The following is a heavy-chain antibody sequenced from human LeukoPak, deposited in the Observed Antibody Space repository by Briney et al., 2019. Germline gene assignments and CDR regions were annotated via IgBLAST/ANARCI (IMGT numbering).Heavy chain of an antibody. CDR1: GGSISSSSYY. J-gene: IGHJ3*02. V-gene: IGHV4-39*01. CDR2: IYCSGST. D-gene: IGHD2-15*01. CDR3: ARRCSGGSCYDAFDI. Sequence: SETLSLTCTVSGGSISSSSYYWGWIRQPPGKGREWIGSIYCSGSTYYNPPLKSRVTISVDTSKNQFSLKLSSVTAADTAVYYCARRCSGGSCYDAFDIWGQGTMVTVSS.